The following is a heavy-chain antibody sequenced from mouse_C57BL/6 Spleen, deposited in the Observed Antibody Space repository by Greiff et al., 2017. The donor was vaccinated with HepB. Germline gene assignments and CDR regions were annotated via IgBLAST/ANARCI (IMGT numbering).Heavy chain of an antibody. CDR3: ASPAQSTGYFDY. Sequence: EVQLQQSGPELVKPGASVKISCKASGYTFTDYYMNWVKQSHGKSLEWIGDINPNNGGTSYNQKFKGKATLTVDKPSSTAYMELRSLTSEDAAVYYCASPAQSTGYFDYWGQGTTLTVSS. D-gene: IGHD3-2*02. J-gene: IGHJ2*01. CDR2: INPNNGGT. V-gene: IGHV1-26*01. CDR1: GYTFTDYY.